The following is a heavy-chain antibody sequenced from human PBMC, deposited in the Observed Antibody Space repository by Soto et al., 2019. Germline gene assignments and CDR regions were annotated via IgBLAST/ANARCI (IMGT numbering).Heavy chain of an antibody. J-gene: IGHJ6*02. CDR3: VRQGVGNKLGVVDV. Sequence: QVQLQQSGPGLVKPSETLSLTCTVSSGPGWSHNWGWIRQPPGRGLEWIGYVYNTGGTSYNPSLRSRVTISADMSTKHSSPPLAAVTKAISAVFNGVRQGVGNKLGVVDVWGQGTTVTVS. CDR1: SGPGWSHN. D-gene: IGHD3-16*01. CDR2: VYNTGGT. V-gene: IGHV4-59*08.